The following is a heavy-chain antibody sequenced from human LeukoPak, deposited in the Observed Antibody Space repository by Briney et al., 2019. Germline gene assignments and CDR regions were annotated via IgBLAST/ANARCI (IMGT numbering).Heavy chain of an antibody. CDR3: ARTRYGSGSYTFLDY. J-gene: IGHJ4*02. D-gene: IGHD3-10*01. CDR2: VFTSGTT. Sequence: RPSETLSLTCTVSRGSISNFYWSWVRQPAGKGLEWVGHVFTSGTTNYNPSLKSRVTMSIDTSKNQFSLKLSSVTAADMAVYYCARTRYGSGSYTFLDYWGQGTLVTVSS. V-gene: IGHV4-4*07. CDR1: RGSISNFY.